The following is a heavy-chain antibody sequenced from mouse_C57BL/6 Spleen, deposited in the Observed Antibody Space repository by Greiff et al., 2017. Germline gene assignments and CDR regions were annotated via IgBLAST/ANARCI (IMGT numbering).Heavy chain of an antibody. J-gene: IGHJ2*01. CDR1: GYTFTDYE. V-gene: IGHV1-15*01. CDR3: TRSGGYSDY. D-gene: IGHD2-3*01. Sequence: VQLQQSGAELVRPGASVTLSCKASGYTFTDYEMHWVKQTPVHGLEWIGAIDPETGGTAYNQKFKGKAILTADKSSSTAYMELRSLTSEDSAVYYCTRSGGYSDYWGQGTTRTVSS. CDR2: IDPETGGT.